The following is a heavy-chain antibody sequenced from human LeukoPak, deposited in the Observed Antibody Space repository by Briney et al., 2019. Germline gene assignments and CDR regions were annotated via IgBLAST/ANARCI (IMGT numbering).Heavy chain of an antibody. CDR3: ARRDRWGDAFDI. Sequence: PSETLSLTCAVYGGSFSAYYWNWIRQPPGKGLEWIAYFYYSGSTNYNPSLKSRVTISVDTSKNQFSLKLSSVTAADTAVYYCARRDRWGDAFDIWGQGTMVTVSS. D-gene: IGHD4-23*01. CDR1: GGSFSAYY. CDR2: FYYSGST. V-gene: IGHV4-59*08. J-gene: IGHJ3*02.